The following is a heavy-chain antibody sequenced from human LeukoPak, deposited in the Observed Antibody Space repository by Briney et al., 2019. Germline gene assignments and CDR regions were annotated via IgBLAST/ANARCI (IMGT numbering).Heavy chain of an antibody. V-gene: IGHV3-21*01. D-gene: IGHD3-22*01. J-gene: IGHJ4*02. CDR1: GFTFSSYS. CDR3: ARGDYHDSSGYPTAGSDY. Sequence: GGSLRLSCAASGFTFSSYSMNWVRQAPGKGLEWVSSISSSSSYIYYADSVKGRFTISRDNAKNSLYLQMNSLRAEDTAVYYCARGDYHDSSGYPTAGSDYWGQGTLVTVSS. CDR2: ISSSSSYI.